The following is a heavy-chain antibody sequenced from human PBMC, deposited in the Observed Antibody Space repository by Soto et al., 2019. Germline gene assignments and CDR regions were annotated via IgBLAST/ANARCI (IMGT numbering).Heavy chain of an antibody. V-gene: IGHV4-34*01. J-gene: IGHJ6*02. CDR1: VGSVSGYY. CDR3: ARGRRVRFLEWYYYYGMDV. D-gene: IGHD3-3*01. CDR2: INHSGST. Sequence: SETLSLGGAVYVGSVSGYYWSWIRQPPGKGLEWIGEINHSGSTNYNPSLKSRVTISVDTSKNQFSLKLSSVTAADTAVYYCARGRRVRFLEWYYYYGMDVWGQGTTVTVS.